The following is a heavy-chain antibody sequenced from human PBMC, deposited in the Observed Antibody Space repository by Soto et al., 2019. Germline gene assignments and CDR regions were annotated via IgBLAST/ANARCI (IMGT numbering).Heavy chain of an antibody. CDR2: IYKSATT. Sequence: SETLSLTCSVSGDSISNLDYFWAWIRQPPGQALEYIGYIYKSATTYYNPSFESRVAISVDTSKSQISLNVTSVTAADTAVYFCARGRYCLTGRCFPNWFDSWGQGALVTVSS. J-gene: IGHJ5*01. D-gene: IGHD7-27*01. V-gene: IGHV4-30-4*01. CDR3: ARGRYCLTGRCFPNWFDS. CDR1: GDSISNLDYF.